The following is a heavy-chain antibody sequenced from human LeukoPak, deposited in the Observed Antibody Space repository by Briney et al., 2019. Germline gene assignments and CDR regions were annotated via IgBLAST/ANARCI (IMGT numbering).Heavy chain of an antibody. Sequence: SETLSLTCTVSDGSIYTSSYYWGWVRQPPWTGLEWLGSIYYTGSTYYNPSLKRRVTISVNTSKNQFSLKLSSVTAADTAVYYCARQEYYGSGTYGPVRWGQGTLVTVSS. CDR3: ARQEYYGSGTYGPVR. D-gene: IGHD3-10*01. CDR2: IYYTGST. CDR1: DGSIYTSSYY. V-gene: IGHV4-39*01. J-gene: IGHJ4*02.